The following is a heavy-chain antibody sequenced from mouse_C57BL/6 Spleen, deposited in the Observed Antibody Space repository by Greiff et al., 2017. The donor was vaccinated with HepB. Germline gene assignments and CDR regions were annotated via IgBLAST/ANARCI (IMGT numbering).Heavy chain of an antibody. J-gene: IGHJ2*01. CDR1: GFTFSSYG. V-gene: IGHV5-6*01. CDR2: ISSGGSYT. D-gene: IGHD2-5*01. CDR3: ARRESNYYFDY. Sequence: EVQLQESGGDLVKPGGSLKLSCAASGFTFSSYGMSWVRQTPDKRLEWVATISSGGSYTYYPDSVKGRFTISRDNAKNTLYLQMSSLKSEDTAMYYCARRESNYYFDYWGQGTTLTVSS.